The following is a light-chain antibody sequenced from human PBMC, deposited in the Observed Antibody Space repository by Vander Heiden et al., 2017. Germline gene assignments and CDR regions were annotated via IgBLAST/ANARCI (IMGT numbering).Light chain of an antibody. Sequence: VLTHSPATLSLSPGESATLSCSASQSVSSSYLVWYQQKPGQAPRLRIYGASSRATGIPDRFSGSGSGTDFTLTISRLEPEDFAVYYCQQYGRSYTFGQGTKLEIK. CDR3: QQYGRSYT. CDR1: QSVSSSY. J-gene: IGKJ2*01. CDR2: GAS. V-gene: IGKV3-20*01.